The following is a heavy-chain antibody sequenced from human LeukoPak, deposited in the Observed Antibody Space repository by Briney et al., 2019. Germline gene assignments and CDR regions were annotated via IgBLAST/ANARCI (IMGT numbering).Heavy chain of an antibody. D-gene: IGHD3-3*02. CDR1: GFTFSNYW. CDR3: AALARDY. J-gene: IGHJ4*02. CDR2: IHNDGST. V-gene: IGHV3-53*01. Sequence: GGSLRLSCAASGFTFSNYWMTWVRQAPGEGLEWVSVIHNDGSTYYTDSVKGRFTISRDNSKNTLYLQMNSLRVEDTAVYYCAALARDYWGQGTLVTVSS.